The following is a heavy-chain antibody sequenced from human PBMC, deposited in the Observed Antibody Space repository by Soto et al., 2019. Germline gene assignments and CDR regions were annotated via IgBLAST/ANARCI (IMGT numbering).Heavy chain of an antibody. D-gene: IGHD3-22*01. CDR1: GFTFSSYW. CDR2: INSDGSST. CDR3: ARTASYYYDSSGYYYPEAFDI. Sequence: GGSLRLSCAASGFTFSSYWMHWVRQAPGKGLVWVSRINSDGSSTSYADSVKGRFTISRDNAKNTLYLQMNSLRAEDTAVYYCARTASYYYDSSGYYYPEAFDIWGQGTMVTVSS. J-gene: IGHJ3*02. V-gene: IGHV3-74*01.